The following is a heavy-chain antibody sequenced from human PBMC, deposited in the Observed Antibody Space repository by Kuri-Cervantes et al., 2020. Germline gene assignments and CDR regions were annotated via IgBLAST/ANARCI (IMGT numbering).Heavy chain of an antibody. J-gene: IGHJ4*02. V-gene: IGHV3-9*01. CDR1: GFTFDDYA. Sequence: SLKISCAASGFTFDDYAMHWVRQAPGKGLEWVSGISWNSGSIGYADSVKGRLTISRDNSKNTLYLQMDSLRGEDTAVYYCAMRCFSGSCYHPFDYGGQGTLVTVSS. CDR2: ISWNSGSI. CDR3: AMRCFSGSCYHPFDY. D-gene: IGHD2-15*01.